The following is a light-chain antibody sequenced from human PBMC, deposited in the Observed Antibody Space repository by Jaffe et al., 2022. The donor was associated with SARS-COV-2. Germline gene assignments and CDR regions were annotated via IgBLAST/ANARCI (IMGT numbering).Light chain of an antibody. Sequence: EIVLTQPPGTLSLSPGERATLSCRASQSINTYLAWYQQKPGQPPRLLIYGASTRLTGIPDRFSGSGSGTDFTLTISRLEPEDFAVYHCQQYGSSPGTFGQGTRVEIK. CDR2: GAS. CDR3: QQYGSSPGT. CDR1: QSINTY. V-gene: IGKV3-20*01. J-gene: IGKJ1*01.